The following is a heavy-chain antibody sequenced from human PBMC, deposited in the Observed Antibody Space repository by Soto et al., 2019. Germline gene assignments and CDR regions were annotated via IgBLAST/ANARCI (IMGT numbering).Heavy chain of an antibody. V-gene: IGHV3-23*01. D-gene: IGHD3-9*01. CDR1: DFTLSSYG. CDR3: SIFLNYDVLAGYYYY. J-gene: IGHJ4*02. Sequence: PGGCLRLSCAASDFTLSSYGMTWVRQPPGKGLEWVSTIRGRGATTYYADSVKGRFTIARDDSKNTLYLQMNSLRVDDTAVYFCSIFLNYDVLAGYYYYWGQRPRVTASS. CDR2: IRGRGATT.